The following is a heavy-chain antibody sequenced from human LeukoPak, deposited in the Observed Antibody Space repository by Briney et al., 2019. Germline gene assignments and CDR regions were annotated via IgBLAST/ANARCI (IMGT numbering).Heavy chain of an antibody. CDR1: GFTFSDYY. D-gene: IGHD6-13*01. V-gene: IGHV3-11*01. CDR3: AKDKGIAAAYWYFDL. CDR2: ISSSGSTI. Sequence: GGSLRLSCAASGFTFSDYYMSWIRQAPGKGLEWVSYISSSGSTIYYADSVKGRFTISRDNAKNSLYLQMNSLRAEDTALYYCAKDKGIAAAYWYFDLWGRGTLVTVSS. J-gene: IGHJ2*01.